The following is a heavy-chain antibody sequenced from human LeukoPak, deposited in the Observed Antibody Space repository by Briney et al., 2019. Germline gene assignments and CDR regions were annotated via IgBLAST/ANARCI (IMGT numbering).Heavy chain of an antibody. CDR2: ISSSSSYI. V-gene: IGHV3-21*01. CDR1: GFTFSNYW. D-gene: IGHD6-13*01. J-gene: IGHJ4*02. Sequence: GGSLRLSCAASGFTFSNYWMTWVRQAPGKGLEWVSSISSSSSYIYYADSVKGRFTISRDNAKNSLYLQMNSLRAEDTAVYYCARDRGFRYSSSWYPDYWGQGTLVTVSS. CDR3: ARDRGFRYSSSWYPDY.